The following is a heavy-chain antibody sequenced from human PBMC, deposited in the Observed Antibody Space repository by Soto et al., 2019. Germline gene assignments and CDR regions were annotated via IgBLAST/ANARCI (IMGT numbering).Heavy chain of an antibody. CDR1: GFTFSSYS. D-gene: IGHD1-26*01. Sequence: EVQLGESGGGLVKPGGSLRLSCAASGFTFSSYSMNWVRQAPGKGLEWVSSISSSSSYIYYADSVKGRFTISRDNAKNSLYLQMNSLRAEDTAVYYCARPTEYSGSSGSWGQGTLVTVSS. CDR3: ARPTEYSGSSGS. J-gene: IGHJ4*02. CDR2: ISSSSSYI. V-gene: IGHV3-21*01.